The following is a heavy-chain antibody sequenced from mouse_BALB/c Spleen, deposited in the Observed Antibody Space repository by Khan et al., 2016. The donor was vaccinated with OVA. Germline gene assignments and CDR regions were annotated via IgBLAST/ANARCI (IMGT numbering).Heavy chain of an antibody. CDR3: ATSYFYGYYFDY. D-gene: IGHD1-1*01. CDR1: GFTFNSYG. V-gene: IGHV5-17*02. Sequence: EVQLQESGGGLVQPGGSRKLSCAASGFTFNSYGMHWVRQAPEKGLEWVAYISGDSNTIYYTDTVKGRFTISRDNPKNTLFLQMTSLMSEDTAMYYCATSYFYGYYFDYWGQGTTLTVS. J-gene: IGHJ2*01. CDR2: ISGDSNTI.